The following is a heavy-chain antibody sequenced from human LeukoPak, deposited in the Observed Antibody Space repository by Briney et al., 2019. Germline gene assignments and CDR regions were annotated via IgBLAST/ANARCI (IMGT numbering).Heavy chain of an antibody. CDR3: ARETSIWSGDFDY. CDR2: INPNSGAT. J-gene: IGHJ4*02. CDR1: GYTFTGYY. V-gene: IGHV1-2*02. D-gene: IGHD3-3*01. Sequence: GASVKVSCKASGYTFTGYYIHWVRQAPGQGLEWMGWINPNSGATTFTQKFQGRVTMTRDTSINTVYMEVSRLRSDDTAVYYCARETSIWSGDFDYWGQGTLVTVSS.